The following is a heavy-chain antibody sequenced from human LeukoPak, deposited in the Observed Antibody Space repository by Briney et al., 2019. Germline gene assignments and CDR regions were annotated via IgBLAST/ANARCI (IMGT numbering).Heavy chain of an antibody. V-gene: IGHV4-4*07. CDR2: IYTSGST. CDR1: GGSISSYY. CDR3: ARLGGISVARDI. J-gene: IGHJ3*02. D-gene: IGHD3-16*01. Sequence: SETLSLTCTVSGGSISSYYWSWIRQPAGRGLEWIGRIYTSGSTNYSPSLKSRITMSVDTSKNQFSLKLSSVTAADTAVYYCARLGGISVARDIWGQGTMVTVSS.